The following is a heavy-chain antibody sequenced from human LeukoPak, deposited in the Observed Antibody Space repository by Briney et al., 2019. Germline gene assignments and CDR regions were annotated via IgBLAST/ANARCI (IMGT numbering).Heavy chain of an antibody. CDR2: ISSSGSTI. Sequence: PGRSLRLSCTASGFTFSSYAMHWVRQAPGKGLEWVSYISSSGSTIYYADSVKGRFTISRDNAKNSLYLQMNSLRAEDTAVYYCARDPAYCGGDSYSYYFDYWGQGTLVTVSS. V-gene: IGHV3-48*03. CDR3: ARDPAYCGGDSYSYYFDY. D-gene: IGHD2-21*02. CDR1: GFTFSSYA. J-gene: IGHJ4*02.